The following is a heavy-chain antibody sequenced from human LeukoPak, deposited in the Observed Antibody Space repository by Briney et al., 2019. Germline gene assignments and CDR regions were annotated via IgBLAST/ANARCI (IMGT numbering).Heavy chain of an antibody. CDR1: GGSISSSSYY. V-gene: IGHV4-30-4*01. CDR2: IYYSGST. CDR3: ARGIVVVTAIYFDY. D-gene: IGHD2-21*02. Sequence: SETLSLTCTVSGGSISSSSYYWSWIRQPPGKGLEWIGYIYYSGSTYYNPSLKSRVTISVDTSKNQFSLKLSSVTAADTAVYYCARGIVVVTAIYFDYWGQGTLVTVSS. J-gene: IGHJ4*02.